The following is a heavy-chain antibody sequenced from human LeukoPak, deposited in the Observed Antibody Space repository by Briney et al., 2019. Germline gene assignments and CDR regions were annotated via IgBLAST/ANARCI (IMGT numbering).Heavy chain of an antibody. J-gene: IGHJ4*02. CDR2: IYYSGST. V-gene: IGHV4-59*08. CDR1: GGSISSYY. D-gene: IGHD3-22*01. Sequence: SETLSLTCTVSGGSISSYYWSWVRQPPGKGLEWIGYIYYSGSTNYNPSLKSRVTISVDTSKNHFSLKLSSVTASDTAVYYCASRYYDSGDYWGQGTLVTVSS. CDR3: ASRYYDSGDY.